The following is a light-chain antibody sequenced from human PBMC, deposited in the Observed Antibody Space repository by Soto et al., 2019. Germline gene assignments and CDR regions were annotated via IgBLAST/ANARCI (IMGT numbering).Light chain of an antibody. CDR3: LQYNVYPLT. J-gene: IGKJ4*01. Sequence: DIQMTQSPSTLSASVGDRVTITCRASQNINRWLAWYQQRPGKAPNLLIHKASTLEAGVPSRFSGSASGTEFTLTISSLQPDDFAAYFCLQYNVYPLTFGAGTKVDIK. CDR1: QNINRW. V-gene: IGKV1-5*03. CDR2: KAS.